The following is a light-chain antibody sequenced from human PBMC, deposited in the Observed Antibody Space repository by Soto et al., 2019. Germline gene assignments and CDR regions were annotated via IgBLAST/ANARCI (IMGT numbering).Light chain of an antibody. Sequence: EIVLTQSPATLSLSPGERATLSCRASQSVSSYLAWYQQKPGQAPRLLIYDASNRATGIPARLSGSGSGTDFTLTISSLEPEDFAVYYCQQRSNWPRTFGQGTKVE. CDR1: QSVSSY. CDR2: DAS. CDR3: QQRSNWPRT. J-gene: IGKJ1*01. V-gene: IGKV3-11*01.